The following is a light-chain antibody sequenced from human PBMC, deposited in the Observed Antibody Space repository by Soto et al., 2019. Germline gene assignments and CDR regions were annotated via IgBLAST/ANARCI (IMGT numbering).Light chain of an antibody. CDR3: QQYYSSPYT. CDR2: AAS. V-gene: IGKV1-39*01. CDR1: QSVTRN. Sequence: DIQMTQSPSSLSASIGDRVTITCRASQSVTRNLNWYQQKFGETPKLLMYAASNLQGGVPSRFSGSGSGTDFTLTISSLQPEDFATYYCQQYYSSPYTFGQGTKLEV. J-gene: IGKJ2*01.